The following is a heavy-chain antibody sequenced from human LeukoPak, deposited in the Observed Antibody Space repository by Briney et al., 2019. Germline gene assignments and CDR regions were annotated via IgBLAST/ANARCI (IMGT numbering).Heavy chain of an antibody. CDR1: GGSISSSSYY. CDR2: IYYSGST. V-gene: IGHV4-39*07. CDR3: ARGVSSLGGSARANDY. D-gene: IGHD2-15*01. J-gene: IGHJ4*02. Sequence: SETLSLTCTVSGGSISSSSYYWGWIRQPPGKGLEWIGSIYYSGSTYYNPSLKSRVTISVDTSKNQFSLKLSSVTAADTAVYYCARGVSSLGGSARANDYWGQGTLVTVSS.